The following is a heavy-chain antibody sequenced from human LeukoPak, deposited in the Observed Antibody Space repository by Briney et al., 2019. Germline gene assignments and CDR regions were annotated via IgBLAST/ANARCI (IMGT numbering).Heavy chain of an antibody. Sequence: GGSLRLSCAASGFTFSDHHMDWVRQAPGKGLEWIGRSRNKGRGYSTVFAASVKGRFTISRDEPKNSLYLQMNSLRAEDTAVYYCAKERTIDYWGQGTLVTVSS. CDR2: SRNKGRGYST. V-gene: IGHV3-72*01. D-gene: IGHD3/OR15-3a*01. CDR1: GFTFSDHH. CDR3: AKERTIDY. J-gene: IGHJ4*02.